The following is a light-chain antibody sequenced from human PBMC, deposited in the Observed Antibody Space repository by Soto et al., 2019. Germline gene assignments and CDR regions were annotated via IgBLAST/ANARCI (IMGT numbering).Light chain of an antibody. Sequence: VLTQSSATPSLSPGVRATLYCSASKTSTYSLAWYHQTPGQAPTLLIYHASNRATGILARFSGSGSGTDFTLTISSLEPEDCAGYYCQHRNNWPPVTFGQGTRLETK. V-gene: IGKV3-11*01. J-gene: IGKJ5*01. CDR2: HAS. CDR1: KTSTYS. CDR3: QHRNNWPPVT.